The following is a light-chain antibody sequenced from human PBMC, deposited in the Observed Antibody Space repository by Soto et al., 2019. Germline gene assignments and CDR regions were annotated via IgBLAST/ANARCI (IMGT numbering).Light chain of an antibody. CDR1: SSNIGAGYD. CDR3: QSYDSSLSGSV. CDR2: GXS. J-gene: IGLJ2*01. Sequence: QSVLTQPPSVSGAPGQRVTISCTGSSSNIGAGYDVHWYQQLPGTAPKLXTXGXSXXXXXXXXRFSGSKSGTSDSLAITGXXXXXXXXXXCQSYDSSLSGSVFGGGTKLTVL. V-gene: IGLV1-40*01.